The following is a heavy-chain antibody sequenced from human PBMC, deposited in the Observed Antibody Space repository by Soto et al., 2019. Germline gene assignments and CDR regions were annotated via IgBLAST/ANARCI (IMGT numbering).Heavy chain of an antibody. J-gene: IGHJ6*02. Sequence: SETLSLTCTVSGGSISSGDYYCSWIRQPPGKGLEWIGYIYYSGSTYYNPSLKSRVTISVDTSKNQFSLKLSSVTAADTAVYYCGSIAPRRYYYGMDVWGQGTTVNVSS. CDR2: IYYSGST. CDR3: GSIAPRRYYYGMDV. D-gene: IGHD6-6*01. CDR1: GGSISSGDYY. V-gene: IGHV4-30-4*08.